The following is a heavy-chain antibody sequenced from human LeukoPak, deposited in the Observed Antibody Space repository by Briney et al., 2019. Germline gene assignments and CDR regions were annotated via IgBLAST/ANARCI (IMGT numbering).Heavy chain of an antibody. V-gene: IGHV3-30*04. D-gene: IGHD3-9*01. J-gene: IGHJ3*02. CDR2: ISYDGSNK. CDR3: ARGAESYDILTGYSEGDAFDI. Sequence: GRSLRLSCAASGFTFSSYAMHWVRQAPGKGLEWVAVISYDGSNKYYADSVKGRFTISRDNSKNTLYLQMNSLRAEDTAVYYCARGAESYDILTGYSEGDAFDIWGQGTMVTVSS. CDR1: GFTFSSYA.